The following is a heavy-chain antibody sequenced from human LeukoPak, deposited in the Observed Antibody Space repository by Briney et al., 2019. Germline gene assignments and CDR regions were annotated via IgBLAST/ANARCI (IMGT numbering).Heavy chain of an antibody. V-gene: IGHV3-23*01. CDR1: GFTFSSYA. CDR2: ISGSGGST. Sequence: PGGSLRLSCAASGFTFSSYAMSWVRQAPGKGLEWVSAISGSGGSTYYADSVKGRFTISRDNSKNTPYLQMNSLRAEDTAVYYCAKDGGYEQLVRGDFDYWGRGTLVTVSS. D-gene: IGHD6-6*01. CDR3: AKDGGYEQLVRGDFDY. J-gene: IGHJ4*02.